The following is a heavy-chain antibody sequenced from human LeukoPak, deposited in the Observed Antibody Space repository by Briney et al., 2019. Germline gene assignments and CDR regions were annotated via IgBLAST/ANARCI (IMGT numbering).Heavy chain of an antibody. CDR3: AREAEPHYDFWSGYLYYFDY. CDR2: INPNSGGT. J-gene: IGHJ4*02. Sequence: ASVKVPCKTSGYTFTGYYMHWVRQAPGQGLEWMGWINPNSGGTNYAQKFQGRVTMTRDTSISTVYMELSSLRSEDTAVYYCAREAEPHYDFWSGYLYYFDYWGQGTLVTVSS. CDR1: GYTFTGYY. D-gene: IGHD3-3*01. V-gene: IGHV1-2*02.